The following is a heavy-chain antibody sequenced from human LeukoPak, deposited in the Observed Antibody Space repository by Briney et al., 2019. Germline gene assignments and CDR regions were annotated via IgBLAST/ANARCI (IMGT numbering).Heavy chain of an antibody. CDR2: IYYSGST. CDR1: GGSISSGGYY. J-gene: IGHJ5*02. V-gene: IGHV4-31*03. CDR3: ARVGCSTSCPNWFDP. D-gene: IGHD2-2*01. Sequence: PSETLSLTCTVSGGSISSGGYYWSWIRQHPGKGLEWIGYIYYSGSTYYNPSLKSRVTISVDTSKNQFSLKLSSVTAADTAVYYCARVGCSTSCPNWFDPWGQRTLVTVSS.